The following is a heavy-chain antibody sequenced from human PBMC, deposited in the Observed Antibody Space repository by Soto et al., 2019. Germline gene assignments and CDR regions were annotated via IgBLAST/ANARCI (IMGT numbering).Heavy chain of an antibody. J-gene: IGHJ5*02. CDR1: GYTFTGYY. V-gene: IGHV1-2*04. Sequence: ASVKVSCKASGYTFTGYYMHWVRQAPGQGLEWMGWINPNSGGTNYAQKFQGWVTMTRDTSISTAYMELSRLRSDDTAVYYCARDVGSGSYFIGSNWFDPWGQGTLVTV. CDR3: ARDVGSGSYFIGSNWFDP. CDR2: INPNSGGT. D-gene: IGHD3-10*01.